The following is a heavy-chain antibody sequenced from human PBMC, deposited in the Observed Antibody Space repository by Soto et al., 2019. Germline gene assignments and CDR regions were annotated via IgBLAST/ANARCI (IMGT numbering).Heavy chain of an antibody. Sequence: PSQTMSLPWSVAGATIISYYCSWIRQPPGKGLEWIGYIYYRGSTNYNPSLKSRVTMSVDTSKNQFSLKLSSVTAADTAVHDCAGLRGGLTILDYLGQGALVPGSS. CDR3: AGLRGGLTILDY. CDR2: IYYRGST. D-gene: IGHD3-3*01. V-gene: IGHV4-59*08. CDR1: GATIISYY. J-gene: IGHJ4*02.